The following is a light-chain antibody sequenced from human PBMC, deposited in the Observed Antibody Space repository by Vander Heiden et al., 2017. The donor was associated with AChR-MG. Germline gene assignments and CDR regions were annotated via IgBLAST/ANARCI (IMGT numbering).Light chain of an antibody. J-gene: IGLJ2*01. Sequence: QSALTQPPSASGSPGQSVTISCSGTSSDVGGYNYVSWYQQLPGKAPKLMIYEVTKRPSGVPDRFSGSKSGNTASLTVSGLQAEDEADYYCSAYAGSNKLVFGGGTKV. CDR3: SAYAGSNKLV. CDR1: SSDVGGYNY. CDR2: EVT. V-gene: IGLV2-8*01.